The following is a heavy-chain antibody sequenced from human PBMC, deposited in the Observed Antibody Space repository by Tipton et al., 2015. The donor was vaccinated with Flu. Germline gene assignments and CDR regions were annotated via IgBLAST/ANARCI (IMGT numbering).Heavy chain of an antibody. V-gene: IGHV4-39*07. CDR1: GGSIGVTTYY. CDR3: ASLSLSFNAFDI. CDR2: VYYTGGT. J-gene: IGHJ3*02. Sequence: LRLSCTVSGGSIGVTTYYWGWIRQPPGKGLEYIGSVYYTGGTYFNPSLKSRVTVSIDTSKKQFSLKLNSVTAADTAVYYCASLSLSFNAFDIWGQGTTVIVSS. D-gene: IGHD2/OR15-2a*01.